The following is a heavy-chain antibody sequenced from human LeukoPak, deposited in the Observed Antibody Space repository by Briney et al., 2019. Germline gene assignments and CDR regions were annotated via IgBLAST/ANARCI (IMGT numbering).Heavy chain of an antibody. D-gene: IGHD3-16*02. CDR2: IIPIFGTA. J-gene: IGHJ4*02. V-gene: IGHV1-69*06. CDR1: GGTFSSYA. CDR3: ASGYYDYVWGSYPLDY. Sequence: ASVKVSCKASGGTFSSYAISWVRQAPGRGLGWMGGIIPIFGTANYAQKFQGRVTITADKSTSTAYMELSSLRSEDTAVYYCASGYYDYVWGSYPLDYWGQGTLVTVSS.